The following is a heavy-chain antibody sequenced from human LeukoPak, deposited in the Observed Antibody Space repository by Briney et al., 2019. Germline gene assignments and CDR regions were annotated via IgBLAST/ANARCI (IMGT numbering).Heavy chain of an antibody. J-gene: IGHJ3*02. D-gene: IGHD3-22*01. Sequence: SETLSLTCAVYGGSFSGYYWSWIRQPPGKGLGWIGEINHSGSTNYNPSLKSRVTISVDTSKNQFSLKLSSVTAADTAVYYCARGRPKRITMIVVVITAFDIWGQGTMVTVSS. CDR2: INHSGST. CDR1: GGSFSGYY. V-gene: IGHV4-34*01. CDR3: ARGRPKRITMIVVVITAFDI.